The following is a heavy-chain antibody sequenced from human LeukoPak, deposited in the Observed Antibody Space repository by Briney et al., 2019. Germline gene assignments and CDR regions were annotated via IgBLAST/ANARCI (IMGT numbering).Heavy chain of an antibody. CDR2: TNGATGNT. CDR1: GYTFTDYA. CDR3: ARSPGGNARTWLDY. J-gene: IGHJ4*02. Sequence: ASVKVSCKASGYTFTDYALHWVRQAPGQSLEWMGWTNGATGNTRFSQDFQGRLTITIDTSASTAFLDLSSLRSDDTAVYYCARSPGGNARTWLDYWGQGTLATVSS. V-gene: IGHV1-3*01. D-gene: IGHD4-23*01.